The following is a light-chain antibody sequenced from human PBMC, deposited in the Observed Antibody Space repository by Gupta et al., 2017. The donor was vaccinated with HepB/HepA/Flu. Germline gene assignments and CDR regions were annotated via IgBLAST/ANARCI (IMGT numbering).Light chain of an antibody. CDR1: SSDVGGYNY. V-gene: IGLV2-14*03. CDR3: TSDTSSSTVV. J-gene: IGLJ2*01. Sequence: QSALTQPASVSGSPGQSSTISCTGTSSDVGGYNYVSWYQQQPANAHKLMVYDVNSRSAGVATRFSGSKSGTTASLTISVRQAEDDADYYATSDTSSSTVVFGGGTKLTVL. CDR2: DVN.